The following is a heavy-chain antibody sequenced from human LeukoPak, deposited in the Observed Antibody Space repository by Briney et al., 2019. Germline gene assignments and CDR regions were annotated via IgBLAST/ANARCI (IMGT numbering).Heavy chain of an antibody. D-gene: IGHD1-1*01. CDR1: GGSFSGYY. J-gene: IGHJ4*03. CDR3: ARGPTISETGYFDY. CDR2: INHSGDT. Sequence: SETPSLTCAASGGSFSGYYWSWIRQSPGRGLEWIGEINHSGDTNYNSSVKSRVTISVDTSKNQFSLKVRSLTAADTAVYYCARGPTISETGYFDYWGQGTLVTVSS. V-gene: IGHV4-34*01.